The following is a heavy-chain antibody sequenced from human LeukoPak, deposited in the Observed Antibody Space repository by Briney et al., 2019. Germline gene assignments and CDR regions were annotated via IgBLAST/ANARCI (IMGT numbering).Heavy chain of an antibody. CDR3: ARQAVRDFDY. J-gene: IGHJ4*02. V-gene: IGHV5-10-1*01. D-gene: IGHD3-10*01. Sequence: GESLKISCKGSGYSSTSYWISWVRQMPGKGPEWMGRIDPSDSYTNYSPSFQGHVTISADKSISTVYLQWSSLKASDTAMYYCARQAVRDFDYWGQGTLVTVSS. CDR1: GYSSTSYW. CDR2: IDPSDSYT.